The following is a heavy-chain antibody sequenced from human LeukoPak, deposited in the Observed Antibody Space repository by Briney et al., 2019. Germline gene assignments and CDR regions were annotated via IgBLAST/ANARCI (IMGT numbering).Heavy chain of an antibody. CDR1: GGTFSSYA. CDR2: IIPIFGTA. D-gene: IGHD2-2*01. V-gene: IGHV1-69*13. CDR3: ARGSSTSGLDTYYYGMDV. Sequence: ASVKVSCKASGGTFSSYAISWVRQAPGQGLEWMGGIIPIFGTANYAQKFQGRVTITADESTSTAYMELSSLRSEDTAVYYCARGSSTSGLDTYYYGMDVWGQGTTVTVSS. J-gene: IGHJ6*02.